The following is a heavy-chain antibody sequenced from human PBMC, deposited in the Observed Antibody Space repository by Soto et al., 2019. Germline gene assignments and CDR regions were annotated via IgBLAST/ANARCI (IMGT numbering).Heavy chain of an antibody. Sequence: GGSLRLSCAASGFTFNNYAMHWVRQAPGKGLEWVAFISYDGTNKYYADSVTGRFTISRDNSRNTLYLQMNSLRVEDTAVYYCARGDGYIYGNTFDSWGQGTPVTVSS. V-gene: IGHV3-30-3*01. J-gene: IGHJ4*02. D-gene: IGHD5-18*01. CDR1: GFTFNNYA. CDR3: ARGDGYIYGNTFDS. CDR2: ISYDGTNK.